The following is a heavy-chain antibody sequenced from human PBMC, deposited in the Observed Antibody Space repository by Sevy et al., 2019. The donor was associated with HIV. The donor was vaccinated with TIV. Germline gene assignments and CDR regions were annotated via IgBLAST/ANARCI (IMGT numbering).Heavy chain of an antibody. CDR1: AFSISNYY. D-gene: IGHD2-21*01. Sequence: GGSLRLSCAASAFSISNYYMTWVRQAPGKGLEWVANIKQGGNEEFYLESVKGRLTISRDDSKNSVYLQMTSLRAEDTAVYYCAREGVIYDDDGRDFDDAFDIWGHGTMVTVSS. J-gene: IGHJ3*02. CDR2: IKQGGNEE. V-gene: IGHV3-7*01. CDR3: AREGVIYDDDGRDFDDAFDI.